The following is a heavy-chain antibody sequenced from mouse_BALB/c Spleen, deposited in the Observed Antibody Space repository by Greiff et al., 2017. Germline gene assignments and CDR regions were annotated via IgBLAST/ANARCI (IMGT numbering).Heavy chain of an antibody. Sequence: EVKLVESGPDLVKPSQSLSLTCTVTGYSITSGYSWYWIRQFPGNKLEWMGYIHYSGSTNYNPSLKSRISITRDTSKNQFFLQLNSVTTEDTATYYCARLGGYYAFDYWGQGTTLTVSS. CDR1: GYSITSGYS. D-gene: IGHD2-3*01. CDR2: IHYSGST. CDR3: ARLGGYYAFDY. J-gene: IGHJ2*01. V-gene: IGHV3-1*02.